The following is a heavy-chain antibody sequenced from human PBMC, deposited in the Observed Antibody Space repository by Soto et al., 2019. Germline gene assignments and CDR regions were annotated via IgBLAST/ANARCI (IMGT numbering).Heavy chain of an antibody. Sequence: GGSLRLSCAASGFTFDDYAMHWVRQALGKGLEWVSGISWNSGSIGYADSVEGRFTISRDNVKNSLYLQMNSLRAEDTALYYCAKDSSGWLDAFDIWGQGTMVTVSS. D-gene: IGHD6-19*01. CDR3: AKDSSGWLDAFDI. J-gene: IGHJ3*02. CDR2: ISWNSGSI. V-gene: IGHV3-9*01. CDR1: GFTFDDYA.